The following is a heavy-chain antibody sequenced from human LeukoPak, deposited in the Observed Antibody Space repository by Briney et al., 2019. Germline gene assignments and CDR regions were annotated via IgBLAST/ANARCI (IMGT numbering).Heavy chain of an antibody. V-gene: IGHV1-2*02. D-gene: IGHD6-19*01. J-gene: IGHJ4*02. Sequence: ASVKVSCKASGYSFTGYCMHWVRQAPGQGLEWMGWINPNSGGTNYAQKFQGRVTMTRDTSISTAYMELSSLRSDDTAVYYCARDPNSSGWPYYFDYWGQGTLVTVSS. CDR3: ARDPNSSGWPYYFDY. CDR1: GYSFTGYC. CDR2: INPNSGGT.